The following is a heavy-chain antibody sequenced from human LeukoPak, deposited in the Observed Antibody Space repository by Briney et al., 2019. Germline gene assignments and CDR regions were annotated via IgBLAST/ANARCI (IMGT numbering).Heavy chain of an antibody. V-gene: IGHV4-34*01. D-gene: IGHD6-19*01. Sequence: SETLSLTCAVYGGSFSGYYWSWIRQPPGKGLEWIGEINHSGSTNYNPSLKSRVTISVDTSKNQFSLKLSSVTAADAAVYYCARVGKQWLVLRGWFDPWGQGTLVTVSS. CDR2: INHSGST. CDR3: ARVGKQWLVLRGWFDP. J-gene: IGHJ5*02. CDR1: GGSFSGYY.